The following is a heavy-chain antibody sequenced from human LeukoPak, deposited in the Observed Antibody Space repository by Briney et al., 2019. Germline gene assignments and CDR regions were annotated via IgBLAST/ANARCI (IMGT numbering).Heavy chain of an antibody. J-gene: IGHJ4*02. D-gene: IGHD2-2*01. CDR3: ARNIVVVPAAMRDRGPQFDY. CDR2: IIHTGTT. CDR1: GGSISSGGYY. Sequence: PSETLSLTCTVSGGSISSGGYYWSWIRQPPGKGLEWIGEIIHTGTTNYNPSLKSRVYISVDMSKNQFSLKLSSVTAADTAEYYCARNIVVVPAAMRDRGPQFDYWGQGSLVTVSS. V-gene: IGHV4-61*08.